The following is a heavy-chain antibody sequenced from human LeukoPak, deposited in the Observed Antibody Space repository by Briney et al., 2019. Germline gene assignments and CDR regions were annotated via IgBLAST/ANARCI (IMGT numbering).Heavy chain of an antibody. Sequence: GGSLRLSCAASGFTFSSYAMSWVRQAPGKGLEWVSAISGSGGSTYYADSVKGRFTISRDNSKNTLYLQMNSLRAEDTAVYYCAKGHPYYYGSGTAFDIWGQGTMVTVSS. J-gene: IGHJ3*02. CDR3: AKGHPYYYGSGTAFDI. D-gene: IGHD3-10*01. V-gene: IGHV3-23*01. CDR2: ISGSGGST. CDR1: GFTFSSYA.